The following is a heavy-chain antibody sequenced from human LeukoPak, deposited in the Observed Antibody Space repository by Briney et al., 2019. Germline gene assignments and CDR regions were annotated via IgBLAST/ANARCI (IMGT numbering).Heavy chain of an antibody. CDR1: GGSFSGYY. J-gene: IGHJ6*03. CDR3: ARGAGMSPAATAYYYYMDV. V-gene: IGHV4-34*01. D-gene: IGHD2-2*01. Sequence: SATLSLTCAGYGGSFSGYYWGWILQPPGNRLEWIGVINPSGSTNYHPYLKSRVTISVDTSKNQFSLKLSSVTAADTAVHYCARGAGMSPAATAYYYYMDVWGKGTTVTVSS. CDR2: INPSGST.